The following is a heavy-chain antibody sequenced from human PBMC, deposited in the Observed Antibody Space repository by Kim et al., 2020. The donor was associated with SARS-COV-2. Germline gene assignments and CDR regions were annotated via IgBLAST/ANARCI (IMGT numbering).Heavy chain of an antibody. V-gene: IGHV4-59*01. D-gene: IGHD6-19*01. CDR3: ARERSSGWTGAFDI. J-gene: IGHJ3*02. Sequence: NPSLKSRVTISVDTSKNQFSLKLSSVTAADTAVYYCARERSSGWTGAFDIWGQGTMVTVSS.